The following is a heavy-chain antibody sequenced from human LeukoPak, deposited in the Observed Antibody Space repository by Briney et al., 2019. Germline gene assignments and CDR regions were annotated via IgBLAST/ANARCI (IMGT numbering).Heavy chain of an antibody. D-gene: IGHD3-3*02. Sequence: PGGSLRLSCAASGFTVSSNYMSWIRQPPGKGLEWIGEINHSGSTNYNPSLKSRVTISVDTSKNQFSLKLSSVTAADTAVYYCARQHYPSRFDYWGQGTLVTVSS. J-gene: IGHJ4*02. CDR1: GFTVSSNY. CDR3: ARQHYPSRFDY. CDR2: INHSGST. V-gene: IGHV4-34*01.